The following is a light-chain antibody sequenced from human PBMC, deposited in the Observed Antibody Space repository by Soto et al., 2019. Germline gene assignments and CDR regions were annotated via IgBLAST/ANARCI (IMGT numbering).Light chain of an antibody. CDR3: SSFTRSSTWL. J-gene: IGLJ3*02. V-gene: IGLV2-14*01. CDR1: SCDVGGYNY. Sequence: QSVLTQPASVSGSPGQWITISCTGTSCDVGGYNYVSWYQQHPGKAPKLMIYEVNNRPSGVFNRFAGSKSGNTASLTISGLQAEDEADYYCSSFTRSSTWLFGGGTKLTVL. CDR2: EVN.